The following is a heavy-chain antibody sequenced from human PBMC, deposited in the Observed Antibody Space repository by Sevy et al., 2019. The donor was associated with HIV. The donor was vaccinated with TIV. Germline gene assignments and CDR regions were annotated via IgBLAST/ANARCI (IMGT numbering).Heavy chain of an antibody. D-gene: IGHD6-13*01. Sequence: GGSLRLSCAASGFTFNFYGMHWVRQAPDKGLEWVAFIHFDGSNQYYADSVKGRFTISRDNSKNTLYLQMNSLRPEDTAVYYCAKNTAAAGTGGSHYWGQGTLVTVSS. J-gene: IGHJ4*02. CDR3: AKNTAAAGTGGSHY. CDR1: GFTFNFYG. V-gene: IGHV3-30*02. CDR2: IHFDGSNQ.